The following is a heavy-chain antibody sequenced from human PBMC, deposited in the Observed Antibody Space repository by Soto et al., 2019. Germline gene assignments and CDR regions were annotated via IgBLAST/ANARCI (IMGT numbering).Heavy chain of an antibody. CDR1: GFTFSSYW. CDR2: IKQDGSEK. Sequence: EVQLVESGGGLVQPGGSLRLSCAASGFTFSSYWMSWVRQAPGKGLEWVANIKQDGSEKYYVDSVKGRFTISRDNAKNSLYLQMNSLRAEDTAVYYCARATTVTTYYYYGMDVWGQGTTVTVSS. J-gene: IGHJ6*02. D-gene: IGHD4-17*01. V-gene: IGHV3-7*04. CDR3: ARATTVTTYYYYGMDV.